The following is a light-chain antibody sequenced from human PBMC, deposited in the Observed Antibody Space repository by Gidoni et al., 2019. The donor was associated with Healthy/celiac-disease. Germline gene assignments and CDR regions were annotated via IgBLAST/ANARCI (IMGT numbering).Light chain of an antibody. CDR2: DAS. J-gene: IGKJ3*01. V-gene: IGKV3-11*01. CDR3: QQRSNWPRVT. Sequence: EIVLTQSPATLSLSPGERATLPCRASQSFSSYLAWYQQKPGQAPRLLIYDASNRATGIPARFSGSGSGTDFTLTISSLEPEDFAVYYCQQRSNWPRVTFGPGTKVDIK. CDR1: QSFSSY.